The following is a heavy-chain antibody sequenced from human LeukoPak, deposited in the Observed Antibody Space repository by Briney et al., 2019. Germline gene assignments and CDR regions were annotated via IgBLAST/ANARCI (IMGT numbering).Heavy chain of an antibody. J-gene: IGHJ5*01. CDR3: AKDFGKSSSWFDY. V-gene: IGHV3-9*01. CDR2: ISWNSGSI. D-gene: IGHD6-13*01. Sequence: PGGSLRLSCAASGFTFSSYAMHWVRQAPGKGLEWVSGISWNSGSIGYGDSVKGRFTISRDNAKNSLYLQINSLRAEDTALYYCAKDFGKSSSWFDYWGQGVLVTVSS. CDR1: GFTFSSYA.